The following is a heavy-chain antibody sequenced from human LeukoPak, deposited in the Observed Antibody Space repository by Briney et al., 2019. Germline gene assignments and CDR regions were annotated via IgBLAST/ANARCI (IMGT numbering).Heavy chain of an antibody. V-gene: IGHV3-30*18. D-gene: IGHD1-26*01. Sequence: GRSLRLSCAASGFTFSSYGMHWVRQAPGKGLEWVAVISYDGSNKYYADSVKGRFTISRDNSKNTLYLQMNSLRAEDTAVYYCAKRYSGSSFDYWGQGTLVTVSS. CDR3: AKRYSGSSFDY. J-gene: IGHJ4*02. CDR1: GFTFSSYG. CDR2: ISYDGSNK.